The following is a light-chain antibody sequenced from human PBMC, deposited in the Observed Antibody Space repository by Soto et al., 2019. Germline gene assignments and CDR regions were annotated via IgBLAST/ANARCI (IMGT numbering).Light chain of an antibody. J-gene: IGLJ2*01. Sequence: QSVLTQPPSVSGTPGQTVTISCSGSSSNIGSKSVQWYQQLPETAPKLLIYSNNQRPSGVPYRFSGAKSGTSASLAISGLQSEDEAHYYCGAWYDTLNVLVFGGGTKLTVL. CDR1: SSNIGSKS. CDR3: GAWYDTLNVLV. CDR2: SNN. V-gene: IGLV1-44*01.